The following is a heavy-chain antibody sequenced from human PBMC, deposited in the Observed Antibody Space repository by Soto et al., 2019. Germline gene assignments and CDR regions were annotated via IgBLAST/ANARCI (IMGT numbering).Heavy chain of an antibody. J-gene: IGHJ4*02. D-gene: IGHD3-22*01. CDR3: AKDRRDDSSGYYPSDY. V-gene: IGHV3-30*18. CDR2: ISYDGSNK. CDR1: GFTFSSYG. Sequence: GGSLRLSCAASGFTFSSYGMHWVRQAPGKGLEWVAVISYDGSNKYYADSVKGRFTISRDNSKNTLYLQMNSLRAEDTAVYYCAKDRRDDSSGYYPSDYWGQGTLVTVSS.